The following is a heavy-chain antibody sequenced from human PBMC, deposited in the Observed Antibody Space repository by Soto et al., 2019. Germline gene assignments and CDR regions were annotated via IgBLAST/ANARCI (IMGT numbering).Heavy chain of an antibody. CDR3: ARDTGYYGSGSYHYYYYGMDV. J-gene: IGHJ6*02. CDR1: GFTFSSYA. Sequence: QVQLVESGGGVVQPGRSLRLSCAASGFTFSSYAMHWVRQAPGKGLEWVAVISYDGSNKYYADSVKGRFTISRDNSKNTLYLQMNSLRAEDTAVYYCARDTGYYGSGSYHYYYYGMDVWGQGNTVTVSS. V-gene: IGHV3-30-3*01. D-gene: IGHD3-10*01. CDR2: ISYDGSNK.